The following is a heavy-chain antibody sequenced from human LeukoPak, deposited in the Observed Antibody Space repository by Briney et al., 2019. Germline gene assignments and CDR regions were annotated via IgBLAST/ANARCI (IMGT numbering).Heavy chain of an antibody. D-gene: IGHD3-10*01. CDR3: ARDHLVRGVIPPLFGWFDP. CDR1: GGSISSGGYY. J-gene: IGHJ5*02. CDR2: IYYSGGT. Sequence: SETLSLTCTVSGGSISSGGYYWSWIRQHPGKGLEWIGYIYYSGGTYYNPSLKSRVTISVDTSKNQFSLKLSSVTAADTAVYYCARDHLVRGVIPPLFGWFDPWGQGTLVTVSS. V-gene: IGHV4-31*03.